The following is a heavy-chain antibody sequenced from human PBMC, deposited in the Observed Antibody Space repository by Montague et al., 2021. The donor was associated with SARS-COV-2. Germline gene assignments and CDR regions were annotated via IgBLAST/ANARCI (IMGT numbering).Heavy chain of an antibody. Sequence: SLRLSCAASGFTFSGSPMSWARQAPGKGLEWVSVIHSGGRSSYYAKSVEGRFTVSRDNSKNTVYLQMNNLRAEDTAVYYCAKVGDVMAGYALVNLDNWGQGTLVIVSS. D-gene: IGHD3-16*01. J-gene: IGHJ4*03. CDR3: AKVGDVMAGYALVNLDN. V-gene: IGHV3-23*03. CDR1: GFTFSGSP. CDR2: IHSGGRSS.